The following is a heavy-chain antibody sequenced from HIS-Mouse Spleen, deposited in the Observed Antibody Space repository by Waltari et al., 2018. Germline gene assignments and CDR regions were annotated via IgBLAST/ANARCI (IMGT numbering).Heavy chain of an antibody. CDR3: AREIPYSSSWYDWYFDL. D-gene: IGHD6-13*01. V-gene: IGHV4-39*07. J-gene: IGHJ2*01. Sequence: QLQLQESGPGLVKPSETLSLTCTVSGGSISSSSYYWGWIRQPPGKGQEWIGSIYYSGSTYYNPSLKSRVTITVDTSKNQFSLKLSSVTDADTAVYYCAREIPYSSSWYDWYFDLWGRGTLVTVSS. CDR2: IYYSGST. CDR1: GGSISSSSYY.